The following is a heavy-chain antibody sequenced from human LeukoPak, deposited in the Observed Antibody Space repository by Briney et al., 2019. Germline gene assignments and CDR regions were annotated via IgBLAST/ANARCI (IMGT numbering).Heavy chain of an antibody. CDR3: ARDGNIATRLCTPTDY. CDR2: ISGSSSYI. CDR1: GFTFSSYS. J-gene: IGHJ4*02. Sequence: GGSLRLSCAASGFTFSSYSMNWLRQAPGKGLEWVSCISGSSSYIYYADSVKGRFTISRDNDKNSLFLQMNSLRAEDTAVYYCARDGNIATRLCTPTDYWGQGTPVTVSS. D-gene: IGHD6-6*01. V-gene: IGHV3-21*01.